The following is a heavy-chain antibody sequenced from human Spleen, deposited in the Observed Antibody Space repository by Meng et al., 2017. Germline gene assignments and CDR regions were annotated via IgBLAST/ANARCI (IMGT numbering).Heavy chain of an antibody. D-gene: IGHD2-2*03. CDR2: IYHSGST. CDR3: ARVAIVVVPAAGGFDS. CDR1: GYSISSGYY. J-gene: IGHJ4*02. V-gene: IGHV4-38-2*01. Sequence: GSLRLSCAVSGYSISSGYYWGWIRQPPGKGLEWIGSIYHSGSTYYNPSLKSRVTISVDTSKNQFSLKLSSVTAADTAVYYCARVAIVVVPAAGGFDSWGQGTLVTVSS.